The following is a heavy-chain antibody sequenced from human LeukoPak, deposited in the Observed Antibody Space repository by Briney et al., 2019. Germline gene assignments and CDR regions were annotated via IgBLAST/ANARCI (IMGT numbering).Heavy chain of an antibody. J-gene: IGHJ4*02. CDR3: ARGLPYGGNSGGFVDY. CDR1: GFTFSSYS. CDR2: ISSSSSYI. Sequence: GGSLRLSCAASGFTFSSYSMNWVRQAPGKGLEWVSPISSSSSYIYYADSVKGRFTISRDNAKNSLYLQMNSLRAEDTAVYYCARGLPYGGNSGGFVDYWGQGTLVTVSS. D-gene: IGHD4-23*01. V-gene: IGHV3-21*01.